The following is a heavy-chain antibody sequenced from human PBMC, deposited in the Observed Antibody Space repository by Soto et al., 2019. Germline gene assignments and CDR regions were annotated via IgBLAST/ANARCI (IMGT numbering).Heavy chain of an antibody. D-gene: IGHD2-15*01. CDR2: INPNSGGT. Sequence: ASVKVSCKASGYTFTGYYMHWVRQAPGQGLEWMGWINPNSGGTNYAQKFQGWVTMTRDTSISTAYMELSRLRSDDTAVYYCARGGEVVAPYYYYYMDVWGKGTTVTVSS. V-gene: IGHV1-2*04. CDR3: ARGGEVVAPYYYYYMDV. CDR1: GYTFTGYY. J-gene: IGHJ6*03.